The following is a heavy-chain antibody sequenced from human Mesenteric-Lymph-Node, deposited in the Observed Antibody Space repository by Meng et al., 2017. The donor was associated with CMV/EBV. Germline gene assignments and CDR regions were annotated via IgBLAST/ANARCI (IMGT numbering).Heavy chain of an antibody. Sequence: SETLSLTCTVSGGSISSSSYYWGWIRQPPGKGLEWIGSIYYSGSTYYNPSLKSRVTISVDTSKNQFSLKLSSVTAADTAVYYCARMIATGRFDYWGQGTLVTVSS. CDR3: ARMIATGRFDY. D-gene: IGHD3-22*01. V-gene: IGHV4-39*01. J-gene: IGHJ4*02. CDR2: IYYSGST. CDR1: GGSISSSSYY.